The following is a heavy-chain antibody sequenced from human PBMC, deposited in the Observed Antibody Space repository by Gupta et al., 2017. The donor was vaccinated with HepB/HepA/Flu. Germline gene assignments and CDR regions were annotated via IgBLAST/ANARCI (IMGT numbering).Heavy chain of an antibody. CDR2: ITATSSST. CDR3: VRIKGGIWPQDF. Sequence: EVQLVESGGGLVKPGGSLRLSCAASGFDFSSYSMNWVRQAPGKGLEWVSSITATSSSTYYADSVKGRFIISRDNAKNSLYLQMNSLSVEDTAVYFCVRIKGGIWPQDFWGQGIQVTVSS. V-gene: IGHV3-21*01. J-gene: IGHJ4*02. D-gene: IGHD5-24*01. CDR1: GFDFSSYS.